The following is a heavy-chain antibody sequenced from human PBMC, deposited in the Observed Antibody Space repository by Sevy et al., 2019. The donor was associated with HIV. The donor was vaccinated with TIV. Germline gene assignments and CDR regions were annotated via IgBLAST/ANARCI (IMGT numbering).Heavy chain of an antibody. J-gene: IGHJ6*02. CDR3: ARGIRDDYDFWSGYYPQDRPYGMDV. D-gene: IGHD3-3*01. V-gene: IGHV4-4*07. Sequence: SETLSLTCTVSGGSISSYYWSWIRQPAGKGLEWIGRIYTSGSTNYNPSLKSRVTMSVDTSKNQFSLKLSSVTAADTAVYYCARGIRDDYDFWSGYYPQDRPYGMDVWGQGTTVTVSS. CDR2: IYTSGST. CDR1: GGSISSYY.